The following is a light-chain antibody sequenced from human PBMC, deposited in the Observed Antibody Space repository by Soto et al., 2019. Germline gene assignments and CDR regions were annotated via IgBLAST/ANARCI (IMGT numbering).Light chain of an antibody. J-gene: IGLJ3*02. V-gene: IGLV1-44*01. Sequence: QSVLTQPPSASGTPGQRVTISCSGSSSNIGSNTVNWYQQLPGTAPKLLIYSDNQRPSGVPDRFSGSKAGTSASLAISGLQSEDEADYYCAAWDESLNSFNWVFGGGTQLTVL. CDR2: SDN. CDR1: SSNIGSNT. CDR3: AAWDESLNSFNWV.